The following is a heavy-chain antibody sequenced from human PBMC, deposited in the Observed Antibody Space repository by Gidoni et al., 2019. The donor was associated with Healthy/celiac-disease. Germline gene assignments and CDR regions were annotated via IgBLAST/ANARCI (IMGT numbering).Heavy chain of an antibody. CDR3: ATPPISIVGATRGWGYYYYGMDV. J-gene: IGHJ6*02. V-gene: IGHV3-23*01. CDR2: ISGSGGST. Sequence: EVQLLESGGGLVQPGGSLRLSCAASGFTFSSYAMSWVRQAPGKGLEWVSAISGSGGSTYYADSVKGRFTISRDNSKNTLYLQMNSLRAEDTAVYYCATPPISIVGATRGWGYYYYGMDVWGQGTTVTVSS. CDR1: GFTFSSYA. D-gene: IGHD1-26*01.